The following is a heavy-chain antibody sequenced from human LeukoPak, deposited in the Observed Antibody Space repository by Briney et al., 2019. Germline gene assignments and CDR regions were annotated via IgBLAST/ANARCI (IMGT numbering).Heavy chain of an antibody. CDR1: GGSISSGSYY. D-gene: IGHD3-9*01. V-gene: IGHV4-61*02. J-gene: IGHJ4*02. CDR3: ASGPGLSAGYSSLVFDY. Sequence: SETLSLTCTVSGGSISSGSYYWSWIRQPAGKGLEWIGRIYTSGSTNYNPSLKSRVTISVDTSKNQFSLKLSSVTAADTAVYYCASGPGLSAGYSSLVFDYWGQGTLVTVSS. CDR2: IYTSGST.